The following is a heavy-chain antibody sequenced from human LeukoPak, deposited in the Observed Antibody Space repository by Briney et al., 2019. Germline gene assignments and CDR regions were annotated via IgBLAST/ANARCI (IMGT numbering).Heavy chain of an antibody. CDR3: AKAQVGAILHAFDI. Sequence: GGSLRLSCAASGFTFSSCAMNWVRQAPGKGLEWVSAITGSGGSTYYADSVKSRFTISRDNYKNTLYLQMNSLRAEDTAVYYCAKAQVGAILHAFDIWGQGTMVTVSS. D-gene: IGHD1-26*01. V-gene: IGHV3-23*01. CDR2: ITGSGGST. CDR1: GFTFSSCA. J-gene: IGHJ3*02.